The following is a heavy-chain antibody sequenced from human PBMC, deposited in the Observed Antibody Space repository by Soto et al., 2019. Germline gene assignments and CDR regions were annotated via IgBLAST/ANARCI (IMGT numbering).Heavy chain of an antibody. D-gene: IGHD6-6*01. CDR3: AKVLFPLAARGGYFDY. V-gene: IGHV3-23*01. CDR1: GFTFSSYA. Sequence: PGGSLRLSCAASGFTFSSYAMSWVRQAPGKGLEWVSAISGSGGSTYYADSVKGRFTISRDNSKNTLYLQMNSLRAEDTAVYYWAKVLFPLAARGGYFDYWGQGTLVTVSS. CDR2: ISGSGGST. J-gene: IGHJ4*02.